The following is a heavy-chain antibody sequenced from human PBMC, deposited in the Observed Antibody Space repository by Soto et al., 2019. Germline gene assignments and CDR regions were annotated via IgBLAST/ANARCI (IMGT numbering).Heavy chain of an antibody. CDR1: GYTFNRYG. CDR3: ARGMGQANDLWNYYYNINWFDL. J-gene: IGHJ5*02. D-gene: IGHD3-3*01. Sequence: GASVKVSCKASGYTFNRYGITRGRQAPGQRVEWKGWISSYNGNTEYAQKFQDRVTLTTDTSTSTAYMDLRSLRSDDTALYFCARGMGQANDLWNYYYNINWFDLWGQGTLVTVSS. CDR2: ISSYNGNT. V-gene: IGHV1-18*01.